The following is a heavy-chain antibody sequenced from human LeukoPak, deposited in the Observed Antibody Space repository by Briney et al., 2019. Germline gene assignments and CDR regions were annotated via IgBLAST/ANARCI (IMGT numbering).Heavy chain of an antibody. Sequence: GGSLRLSCAASGFTFSSYGMHWVRQAPGKGLGWVAVIWYDGSNKYSADSVKGRFNISRDNSKNTLYLQMNSLRAEDTAVYCCAKSLSGWNYGFDYWGQGTLVTVSS. CDR3: AKSLSGWNYGFDY. CDR1: GFTFSSYG. CDR2: IWYDGSNK. J-gene: IGHJ4*02. V-gene: IGHV3-33*06. D-gene: IGHD1-7*01.